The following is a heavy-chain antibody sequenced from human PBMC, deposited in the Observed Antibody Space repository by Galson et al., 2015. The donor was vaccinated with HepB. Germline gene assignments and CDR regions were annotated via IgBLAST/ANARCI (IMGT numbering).Heavy chain of an antibody. Sequence: SLRLSCAASGFTFSSYGMHWVRQAPGKGLEWVAVISYDGSNKYYADSMKGRFTISRDDSKNTLYLQMNSQRAEDTAVYYCAKEYESSAYMDYWGQGTLVTVSS. CDR3: AKEYESSAYMDY. D-gene: IGHD3-22*01. CDR2: ISYDGSNK. J-gene: IGHJ4*02. CDR1: GFTFSSYG. V-gene: IGHV3-30*18.